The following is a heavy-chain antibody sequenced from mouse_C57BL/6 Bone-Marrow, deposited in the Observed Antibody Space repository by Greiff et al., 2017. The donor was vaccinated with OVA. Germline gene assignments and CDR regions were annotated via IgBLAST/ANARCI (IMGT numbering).Heavy chain of an antibody. CDR3: TSDGYYAMDY. D-gene: IGHD2-3*01. Sequence: QVHVKQSGAELVRPGASVTLSCKASGYTFTDYEMHWVKQTPVHGLEWIGAIDPETGGTAYNQKFKGKAILTADKSSSTAYMELRSLTSEDSAVYYCTSDGYYAMDYWGQGTSVTVSS. CDR2: IDPETGGT. CDR1: GYTFTDYE. V-gene: IGHV1-15*01. J-gene: IGHJ4*01.